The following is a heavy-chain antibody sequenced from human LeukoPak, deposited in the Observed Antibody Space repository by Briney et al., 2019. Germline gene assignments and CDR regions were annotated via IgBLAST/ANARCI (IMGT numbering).Heavy chain of an antibody. CDR2: IRGSGGST. CDR3: ARDFTPIRPYYYMDV. CDR1: GFTFSRYG. Sequence: GGSLRLSCEASGFTFSRYGMSWVRQAPGKGLEWVSAIRGSGGSTYYADSVKGRFTISRDNSKNTLFLQMNSLRTDDTAVYYCARDFTPIRPYYYMDVWGKGTTVTVSS. J-gene: IGHJ6*03. D-gene: IGHD2-15*01. V-gene: IGHV3-23*01.